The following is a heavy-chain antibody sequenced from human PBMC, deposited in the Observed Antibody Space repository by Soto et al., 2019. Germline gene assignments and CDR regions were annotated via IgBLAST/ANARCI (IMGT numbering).Heavy chain of an antibody. J-gene: IGHJ5*02. Sequence: QVQLVESGGGVVQPGRSLRLSCAASGFTFSSYGMHWVRQAPGKGLEWVAGIRYDGSNKYYADSVKGRFTISRDNSKNTQYLQMNSLRAEDTALYYCARDADQLHANWFDPWGQGTLVTVSS. CDR3: ARDADQLHANWFDP. V-gene: IGHV3-33*01. CDR1: GFTFSSYG. CDR2: IRYDGSNK. D-gene: IGHD2-2*01.